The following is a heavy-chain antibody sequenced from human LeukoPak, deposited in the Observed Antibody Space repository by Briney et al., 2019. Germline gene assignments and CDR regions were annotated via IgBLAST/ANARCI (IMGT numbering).Heavy chain of an antibody. V-gene: IGHV4-59*08. D-gene: IGHD2-15*01. CDR1: GVSITSFY. Sequence: PSETLSLTCTVSGVSITSFYWSWIRQPPGKGLEWIGYIYFSGNTNYNPSLKSRVTVSLDTTKNQVSLKLSSVSAADTAVYYCASTGYCIGGSCYSNYFDHWGQGTLVTVSS. J-gene: IGHJ4*02. CDR2: IYFSGNT. CDR3: ASTGYCIGGSCYSNYFDH.